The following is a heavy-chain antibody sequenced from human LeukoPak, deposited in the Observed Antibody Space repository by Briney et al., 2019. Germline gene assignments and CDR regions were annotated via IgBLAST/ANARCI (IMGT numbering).Heavy chain of an antibody. V-gene: IGHV3-11*04. J-gene: IGHJ4*02. CDR3: ARVDYGGIDY. CDR1: GGSISSSSYY. Sequence: PSETLSLTCTVSGGSISSSSYYWGWIRQPPGKGLEWLSYISTSGSTIYYADSVKGRFTISRDNAKNSLYLQMSSLRAEDTAVYYCARVDYGGIDYWGQGTLVTVSS. D-gene: IGHD4-23*01. CDR2: ISTSGSTI.